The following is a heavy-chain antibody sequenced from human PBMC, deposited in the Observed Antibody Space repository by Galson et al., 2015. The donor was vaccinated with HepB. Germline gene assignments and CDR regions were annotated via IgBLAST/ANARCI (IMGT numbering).Heavy chain of an antibody. J-gene: IGHJ3*02. CDR1: GFTFINYA. CDR2: VNPTSSHI. D-gene: IGHD1-26*01. V-gene: IGHV3-21*01. CDR3: VREIPWEQRAHAFDI. Sequence: SLRLSCAASGFTFINYAMNWVRQAPGKGLEWVSSVNPTSSHIYYADSVRGRFTISRDNAKNSLYLQMSSLRAEDTALYYCVREIPWEQRAHAFDIWGQGTMVTVSS.